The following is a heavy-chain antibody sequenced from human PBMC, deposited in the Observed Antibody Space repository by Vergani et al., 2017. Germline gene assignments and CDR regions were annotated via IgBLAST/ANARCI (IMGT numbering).Heavy chain of an antibody. CDR2: LTGGGGST. J-gene: IGHJ4*02. D-gene: IGHD3-16*01. Sequence: EVQLLESGGSLKQPGGSVRLSCAASGFTFSTYAMHWVRQAPGNGLEWVSALTGGGGSTYYADSFKGRFIISRDNSRDTLYLQMNSLRPEDTATYYCVEDTGGFENFFYSWGQGTLVPVSS. CDR1: GFTFSTYA. CDR3: VEDTGGFENFFYS. V-gene: IGHV3-23*01.